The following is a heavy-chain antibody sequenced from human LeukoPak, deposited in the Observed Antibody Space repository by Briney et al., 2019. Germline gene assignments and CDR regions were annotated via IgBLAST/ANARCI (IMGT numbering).Heavy chain of an antibody. CDR1: GFTFDDYA. V-gene: IGHV3-9*01. CDR2: ISWNSGSI. J-gene: IGHJ4*02. D-gene: IGHD4-17*01. CDR3: ARDTTVTTCGY. Sequence: GRSLRLSCAASGFTFDDYAMHWVRQAPGKGLEWVSGISWNSGSIGYADSVKGRFTISRDNAKNSLYLQMNSLRAEDTAVYYCARDTTVTTCGYWGQGTLVTVSS.